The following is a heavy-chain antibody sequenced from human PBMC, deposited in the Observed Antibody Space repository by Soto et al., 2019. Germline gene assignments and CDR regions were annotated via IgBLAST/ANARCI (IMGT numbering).Heavy chain of an antibody. CDR1: GFTFSSYG. J-gene: IGHJ3*02. V-gene: IGHV3-33*01. CDR3: ARVGYYGSGSYYDLDAFDI. CDR2: IWYDGSNK. Sequence: PRGSLRLSCAASGFTFSSYGMRWVRQAPGKGLERVAVIWYDGSNKYYADSVKGRFTISRDNSKNTLYLQMNSLRAEDTAVYFCARVGYYGSGSYYDLDAFDIWGQGTMVTVSS. D-gene: IGHD3-10*01.